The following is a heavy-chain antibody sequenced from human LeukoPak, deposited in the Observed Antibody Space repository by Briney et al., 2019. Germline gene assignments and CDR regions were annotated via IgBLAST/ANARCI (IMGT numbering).Heavy chain of an antibody. Sequence: GGSLRLSCAASGFTFRSYSMNWVRQAPGKGLEWVSSISSSGSYIYYADSVKGRFTISRDNAKNSLYLQMNSLRAEDTAVYYCARAYSGSYPAAFDIWGQGTMVPVSS. CDR3: ARAYSGSYPAAFDI. V-gene: IGHV3-21*01. D-gene: IGHD1-26*01. J-gene: IGHJ3*02. CDR2: ISSSGSYI. CDR1: GFTFRSYS.